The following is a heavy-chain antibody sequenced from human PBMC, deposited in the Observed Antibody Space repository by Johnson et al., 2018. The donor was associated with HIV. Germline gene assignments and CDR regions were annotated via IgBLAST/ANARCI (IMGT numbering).Heavy chain of an antibody. CDR2: IKQDGSEK. Sequence: VQLVESGGGVVQPGGSLRLSCAASGFTFSSYGMHWVRQAPGKGLEWVANIKQDGSEKYYVDSVKGRFTISRDNAKNSLYLQMNSLRAEDTAVYYCARVSTFGVVISDGFDIWGQGTMVTVSS. CDR3: ARVSTFGVVISDGFDI. V-gene: IGHV3-7*03. J-gene: IGHJ3*02. CDR1: GFTFSSYG. D-gene: IGHD3-3*01.